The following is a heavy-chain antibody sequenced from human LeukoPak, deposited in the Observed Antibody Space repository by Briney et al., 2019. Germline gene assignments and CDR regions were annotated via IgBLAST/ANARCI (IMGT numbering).Heavy chain of an antibody. CDR3: ADLGGGIDQ. D-gene: IGHD3-16*01. CDR2: IKPDGSDK. J-gene: IGHJ4*02. CDR1: GFAFSSFW. V-gene: IGHV3-7*03. Sequence: PGRSLRLSCTASGFAFSSFWMSWVRQAPGKGPEWVATIKPDGSDKYYVDSVQGRFTISRDNTKNSLYLQMNRLRVEDTAVYYCADLGGGIDQWGQGTRVTASS.